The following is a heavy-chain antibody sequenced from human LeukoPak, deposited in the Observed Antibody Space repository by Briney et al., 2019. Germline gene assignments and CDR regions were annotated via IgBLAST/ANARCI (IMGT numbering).Heavy chain of an antibody. CDR1: RFTFSTYS. V-gene: IGHV3-21*01. Sequence: GGSLRLSCAASRFTFSTYSMNWVRQAPGKGLEWVSSISSGSTYIYYADSVKGRFTISRESAKNSLYLQMNSLRAEDTAVYYCARARATIAAAGTSLDYWGQGTLVTVSS. J-gene: IGHJ4*02. CDR2: ISSGSTYI. CDR3: ARARATIAAAGTSLDY. D-gene: IGHD6-13*01.